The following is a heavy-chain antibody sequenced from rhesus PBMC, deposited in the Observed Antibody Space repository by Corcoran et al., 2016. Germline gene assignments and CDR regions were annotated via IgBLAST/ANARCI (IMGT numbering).Heavy chain of an antibody. Sequence: EVQLVETGGGLVQPGGSLRLSCGASGFTFISHGMSWVRQAPGKGLEGVSGMNNTGERTFYADSVKGRFTISRDNSKNTVSLQMNSLRAEDTAVYYCSTDPGGVCCTFDYWGQGVLVTVSS. CDR2: MNNTGERT. CDR1: GFTFISHG. D-gene: IGHD2-39*02. J-gene: IGHJ4*01. CDR3: STDPGGVCCTFDY. V-gene: IGHV3S5*01.